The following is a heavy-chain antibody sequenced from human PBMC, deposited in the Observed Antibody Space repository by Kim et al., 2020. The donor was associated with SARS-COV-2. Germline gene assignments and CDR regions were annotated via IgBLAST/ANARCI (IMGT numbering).Heavy chain of an antibody. CDR3: AKGKNWNYGDYFDY. Sequence: ADSVKGRFTNSSDNSKNTLYLQMNSLRAEDTAVYYCAKGKNWNYGDYFDYWGQGTLVTVSS. J-gene: IGHJ4*02. D-gene: IGHD1-7*01. V-gene: IGHV3-23*01.